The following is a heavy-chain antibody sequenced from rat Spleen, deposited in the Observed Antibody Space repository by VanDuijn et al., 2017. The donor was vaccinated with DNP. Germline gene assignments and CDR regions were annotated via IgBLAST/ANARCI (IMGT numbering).Heavy chain of an antibody. D-gene: IGHD1-11*01. V-gene: IGHV5S23*01. CDR3: ARHDEGGY. CDR2: ISTDGGRT. CDR1: GFIFSNFY. Sequence: EVQLVESGGGLVQPGRSLKLSCAASGFIFSNFYMAWVRQAPKKGLEWVATISTDGGRTYYRDSVRGRFTISRDNAKSTLYLQVDSLRSEDTATYYCARHDEGGYWGQGVMVTVSS. J-gene: IGHJ2*01.